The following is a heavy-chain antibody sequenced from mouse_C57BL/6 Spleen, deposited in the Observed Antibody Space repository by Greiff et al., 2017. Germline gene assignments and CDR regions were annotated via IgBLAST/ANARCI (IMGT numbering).Heavy chain of an antibody. CDR1: GYAFSSSW. Sequence: VQRVESGPELVKPGASVKISCKASGYAFSSSWMNWVKQSPGKGLEWIGRIYPGDGDTNYNGKFKGKATLTADKSSSTAYMQLSSLTSEDSAVYFCARGGVYYDYDDFSYAMDYWGQGTSVTVSS. CDR2: IYPGDGDT. D-gene: IGHD2-4*01. CDR3: ARGGVYYDYDDFSYAMDY. V-gene: IGHV1-82*01. J-gene: IGHJ4*01.